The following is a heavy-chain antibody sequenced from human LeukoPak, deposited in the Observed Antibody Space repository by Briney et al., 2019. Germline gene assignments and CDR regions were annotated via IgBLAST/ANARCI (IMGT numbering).Heavy chain of an antibody. J-gene: IGHJ4*02. CDR1: GFTFSSYA. CDR3: AKEGGGMMYDYNDY. Sequence: GGSLRLSCAASGFTFSSYAMSWVRQAPGKGLEWVSAISGSGGSTYYADSVKGRFTISRDNSKNTVYLQMNSLRAEDTAVYYWAKEGGGMMYDYNDYWGQGTLVTVSS. D-gene: IGHD3-10*01. CDR2: ISGSGGST. V-gene: IGHV3-23*01.